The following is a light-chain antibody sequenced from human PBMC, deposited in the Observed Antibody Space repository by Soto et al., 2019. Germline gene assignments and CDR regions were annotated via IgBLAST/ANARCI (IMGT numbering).Light chain of an antibody. CDR3: YSYAGRNLYV. J-gene: IGLJ1*01. V-gene: IGLV1-44*01. Sequence: QSVLTQPPSVSATPGQRVNISCSGSFSNIGDNAVNWYQQLPGAAPKLLIYLNDQRPSGVPDRFSGSKSGTSASLAISGLQSEDEADYYCYSYAGRNLYVFGTGTKVTVL. CDR1: FSNIGDNA. CDR2: LND.